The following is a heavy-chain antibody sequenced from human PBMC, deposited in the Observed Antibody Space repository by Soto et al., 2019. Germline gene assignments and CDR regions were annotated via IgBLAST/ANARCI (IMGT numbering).Heavy chain of an antibody. CDR1: GGTFSTYT. CDR2: ILPMLDIT. V-gene: IGHV1-69*02. D-gene: IGHD6-13*01. CDR3: TLGSWSAETFDI. J-gene: IGHJ3*02. Sequence: QVQLVQSGAEVKKPGSSVKVSCKASGGTFSTYTIIWVRQAPGQGLEGMGRILPMLDITNSAQRFQGRVTITADMSTSTAYLELSSLRSEDTAVYYCTLGSWSAETFDIWGRGTMVTVSS.